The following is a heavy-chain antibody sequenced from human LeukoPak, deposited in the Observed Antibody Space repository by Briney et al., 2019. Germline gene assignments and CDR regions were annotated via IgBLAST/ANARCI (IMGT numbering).Heavy chain of an antibody. J-gene: IGHJ4*02. CDR3: ARSDGYCAGGSCSPDY. D-gene: IGHD2-8*02. Sequence: GGSLRLSCAASGFTVSSNYMSWVRQAPGKGLEWVSVIYSGGSTYYADSVTGRFTISRDNSKNTVYLQMSSLSAENTALYYCARSDGYCAGGSCSPDYWGQGTLVTVSS. CDR1: GFTVSSNY. CDR2: IYSGGST. V-gene: IGHV3-53*05.